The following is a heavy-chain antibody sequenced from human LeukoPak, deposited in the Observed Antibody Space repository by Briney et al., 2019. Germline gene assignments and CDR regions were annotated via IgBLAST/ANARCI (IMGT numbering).Heavy chain of an antibody. J-gene: IGHJ4*02. CDR3: ARSGGYSGYDPPFDY. CDR1: GGTFSSYA. CDR2: IIPIFGTA. V-gene: IGHV1-69*13. Sequence: SVKVSCKASGGTFSSYAISWVRQAPGQGLEWMGGIIPIFGTANYAQKFQGRVTITADESTSTAYMELSSLRSEDTAVYYCARSGGYSGYDPPFDYWGQGTLATVSS. D-gene: IGHD5-12*01.